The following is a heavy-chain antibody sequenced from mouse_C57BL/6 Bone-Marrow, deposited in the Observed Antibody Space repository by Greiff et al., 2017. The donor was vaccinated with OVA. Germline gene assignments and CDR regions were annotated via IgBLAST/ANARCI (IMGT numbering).Heavy chain of an antibody. CDR3: TRGLPLYAMDY. CDR2: ISSGGDYI. CDR1: GFTFSSYA. D-gene: IGHD3-1*01. Sequence: EVQVVESGEGLVKPGGSLKLSCAASGFTFSSYAMSWVRQTPEKRLEWVAYISSGGDYIYYADTVKGRFTISRDNATNTLYLQMSSLKSEDTAMYYCTRGLPLYAMDYWGQGTSVTVSS. V-gene: IGHV5-9-1*02. J-gene: IGHJ4*01.